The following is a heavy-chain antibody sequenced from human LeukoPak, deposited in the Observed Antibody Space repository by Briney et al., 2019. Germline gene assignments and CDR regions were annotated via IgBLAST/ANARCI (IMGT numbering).Heavy chain of an antibody. CDR2: IYTSGST. D-gene: IGHD5-12*01. V-gene: IGHV4-61*02. CDR3: ARIPRGFSGYGSYHYMDV. CDR1: GGSISSGSYY. Sequence: YPSETLSLTCTVSGGSISSGSYYWSWIRQPAGKGLEWIGRIYTSGSTNYNPSLKSRVTISVDTSKNQFSLKLTSVTAADTAVYYCARIPRGFSGYGSYHYMDVWGKGTTVTVSS. J-gene: IGHJ6*03.